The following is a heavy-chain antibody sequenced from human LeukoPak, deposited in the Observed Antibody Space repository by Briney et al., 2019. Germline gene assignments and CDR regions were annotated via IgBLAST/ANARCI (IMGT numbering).Heavy chain of an antibody. V-gene: IGHV1-18*04. D-gene: IGHD3-10*01. CDR2: ISAYNGNT. CDR1: GYTFTSYG. Sequence: GASVKVSRKASGYTFTSYGISWVREAPGQGLEWMGWISAYNGNTNYAQKLQGRVTMTTDTSTSTAYMELRSLRSDDTAVYYCARDTVYGSVSYFTFDYWGQGTLVTVSS. J-gene: IGHJ4*02. CDR3: ARDTVYGSVSYFTFDY.